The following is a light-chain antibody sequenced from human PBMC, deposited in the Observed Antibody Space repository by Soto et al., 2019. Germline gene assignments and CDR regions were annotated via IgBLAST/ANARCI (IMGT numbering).Light chain of an antibody. CDR1: QTVKNN. CDR3: QQTYRHPRT. V-gene: IGKV1-39*01. J-gene: IGKJ1*01. Sequence: DIQMTQSPSSVSASVGDSVSFACQSSQTVKNNVNWYQHKRGKAPKLLISGSSNLQNGVPPRFSGSGTGTDFTLTINSLQPEDAATYYCQQTYRHPRTFGQRTSVDIK. CDR2: GSS.